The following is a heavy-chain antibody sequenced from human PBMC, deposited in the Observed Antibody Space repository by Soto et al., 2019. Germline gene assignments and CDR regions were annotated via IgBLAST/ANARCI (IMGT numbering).Heavy chain of an antibody. J-gene: IGHJ4*02. V-gene: IGHV1-3*01. D-gene: IGHD3-16*01. CDR3: ANALGLYYFDY. Sequence: GYAYASNSMQSPRHAPGQRLEWMGWINAGNGNTKYSQKFQGRVTITRDTSASTAYMELSSLRSEDMAVYYCANALGLYYFDYWGQGTLVTVSS. CDR1: GYAYASNS. CDR2: INAGNGNT.